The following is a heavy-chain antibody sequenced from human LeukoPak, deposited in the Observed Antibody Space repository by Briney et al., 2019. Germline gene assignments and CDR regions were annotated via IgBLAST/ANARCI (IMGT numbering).Heavy chain of an antibody. D-gene: IGHD5-18*01. V-gene: IGHV1-46*01. J-gene: IGHJ4*02. CDR1: GYTLTSHY. CDR2: IHPSGSST. Sequence: ASVKISCKASGYTLTSHYMHWVRQAPGQGLEWMGVIHPSGSSTNYAQKFQGRVTMTKDTSTSTVYIELNSLRSEDTAVYYCARMDMDIAMVTNYLDHWGQGTLVTVSS. CDR3: ARMDMDIAMVTNYLDH.